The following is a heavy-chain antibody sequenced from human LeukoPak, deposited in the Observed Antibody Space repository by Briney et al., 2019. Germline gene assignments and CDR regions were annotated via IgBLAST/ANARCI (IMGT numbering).Heavy chain of an antibody. CDR3: ARDFPFCGGDCHSDY. J-gene: IGHJ4*02. CDR2: IYYSGST. Sequence: SETLSLTCGVSGDSISSRLYYWAWIHQPPGKGLEWIASIYYSGSTYYNPSLKSRVTTSIDTAKNQFSLRLNSVAAADTAVYYCARDFPFCGGDCHSDYWGQGTLVTVSS. D-gene: IGHD2-21*01. V-gene: IGHV4-39*02. CDR1: GDSISSRLYY.